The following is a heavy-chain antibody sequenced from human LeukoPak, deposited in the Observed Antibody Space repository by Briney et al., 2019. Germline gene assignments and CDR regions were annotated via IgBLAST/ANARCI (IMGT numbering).Heavy chain of an antibody. CDR3: ARVTGYMIEDYFDY. V-gene: IGHV4-59*01. CDR1: AGSISSYY. Sequence: SETLSLTCTVPAGSISSYYWSWIRQPTGKGLEWIGYIYYSGSTNYKPSLKSRVTISVEMSKNQFSLKLRSVTAADTAVYYCARVTGYMIEDYFDYWGQGTLVTVSS. J-gene: IGHJ4*02. D-gene: IGHD3-22*01. CDR2: IYYSGST.